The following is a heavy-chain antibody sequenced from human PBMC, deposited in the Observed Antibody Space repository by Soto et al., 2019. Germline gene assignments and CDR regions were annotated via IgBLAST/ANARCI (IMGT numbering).Heavy chain of an antibody. CDR3: AKTVGLGPFGHFTL. CDR1: GFTFSDAY. J-gene: IGHJ2*01. CDR2: ISHTSHYM. D-gene: IGHD1-26*01. V-gene: IGHV3-11*05. Sequence: QAQLVESGGGLVKPGGSLRLSCAASGFTFSDAYMSWIRQAPGKGLEGVSYISHTSHYMKYSDSVEGRFTVSRDNAKNSLYLHMNSLRAEDTAVYYCAKTVGLGPFGHFTLWGRGTRVIVSS.